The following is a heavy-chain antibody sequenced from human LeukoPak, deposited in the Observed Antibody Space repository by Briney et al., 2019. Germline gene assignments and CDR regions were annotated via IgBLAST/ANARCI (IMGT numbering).Heavy chain of an antibody. J-gene: IGHJ3*02. D-gene: IGHD6-19*01. Sequence: GRSLRLSCAASGFTFDDYAMHWVRQAPGKGLEWVSGISWDSGSIGYADSVKGRFTITRDNAKNSLYLQMNSLRAEDTALYYCAKDIKPVAGTDAFDIWGQGTMVTVSS. V-gene: IGHV3-9*01. CDR3: AKDIKPVAGTDAFDI. CDR1: GFTFDDYA. CDR2: ISWDSGSI.